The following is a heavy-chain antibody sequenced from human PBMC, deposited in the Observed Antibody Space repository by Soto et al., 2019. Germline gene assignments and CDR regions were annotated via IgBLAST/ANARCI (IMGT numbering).Heavy chain of an antibody. J-gene: IGHJ3*02. CDR1: GYSFTSYW. CDR2: IYPGDSDT. D-gene: IGHD3-22*01. V-gene: IGHV5-51*01. Sequence: GESLKISFKGSGYSFTSYWIGWVRQMPGKGLEWMGIIYPGDSDTRYSPSFQGQVTISADKSISTAYLQWSSLKASDTAMYYCARQAHYYDSSGYYPRSFDIWGQGTMVTVSS. CDR3: ARQAHYYDSSGYYPRSFDI.